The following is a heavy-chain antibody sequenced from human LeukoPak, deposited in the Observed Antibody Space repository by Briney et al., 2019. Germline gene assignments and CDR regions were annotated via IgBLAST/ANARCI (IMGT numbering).Heavy chain of an antibody. D-gene: IGHD2-2*01. J-gene: IGHJ6*03. Sequence: PGGSLRLSCAASGFTFSSYSMNWVRQAPGKGLEWVPSISSSSSYIYYADSVKGRFTISRDNAKNSLYLQMNSLRAEDTAVYYCARFGLQLEYYYYYMDVWGKGTTVTVSS. CDR1: GFTFSSYS. V-gene: IGHV3-21*01. CDR3: ARFGLQLEYYYYYMDV. CDR2: ISSSSSYI.